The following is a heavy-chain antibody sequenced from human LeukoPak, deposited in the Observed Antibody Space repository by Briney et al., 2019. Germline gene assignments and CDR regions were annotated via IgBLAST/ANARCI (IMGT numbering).Heavy chain of an antibody. CDR1: GGTFSSYA. J-gene: IGHJ5*02. Sequence: GASVKVSCKASGGTFSSYAISWVRQAPGQGLEWMGGIIPIFGTANYAQKFQGRVTITADESTSTAYMELSSLRSEDTAVYYCARGIPECFRSTSCHDYNWNYGSFWFDPWGQGTLVTVSS. CDR3: ARGIPECFRSTSCHDYNWNYGSFWFDP. V-gene: IGHV1-69*13. CDR2: IIPIFGTA. D-gene: IGHD1-7*01.